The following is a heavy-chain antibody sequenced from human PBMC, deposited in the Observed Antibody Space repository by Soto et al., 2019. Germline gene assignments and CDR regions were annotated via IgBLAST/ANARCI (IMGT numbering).Heavy chain of an antibody. J-gene: IGHJ4*02. CDR3: ARGQTIRAFEY. V-gene: IGHV4-59*01. CDR2: TYSSGST. CDR1: GAPLSVYT. Sequence: SETLSLTCTVSGAPLSVYTWNWIRQSPGKGLEWIGYTYSSGSTAYNPSLQSRVTISVDTSKNEFSLKLNSVTAADTAVYYCARGQTIRAFEYWGQGALVTVSS.